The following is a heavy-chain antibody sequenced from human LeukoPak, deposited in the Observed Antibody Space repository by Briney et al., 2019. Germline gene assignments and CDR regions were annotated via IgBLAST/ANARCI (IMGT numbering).Heavy chain of an antibody. J-gene: IGHJ3*02. Sequence: ASVKVSCKASGYTFTSYGISWVRQAPGQGLEWMGWISAYNDNTNYAQKLQGRVIMTTDTSTSTAYMELRSLRSDDTAVYYCARDLPYYYDSSGYSDAFDIWGQGTMVTVSS. D-gene: IGHD3-22*01. V-gene: IGHV1-18*01. CDR1: GYTFTSYG. CDR3: ARDLPYYYDSSGYSDAFDI. CDR2: ISAYNDNT.